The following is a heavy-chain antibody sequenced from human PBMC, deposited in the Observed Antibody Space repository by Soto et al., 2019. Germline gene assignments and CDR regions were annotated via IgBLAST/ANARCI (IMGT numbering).Heavy chain of an antibody. Sequence: GVSLRLSCAASGFPFSSYAMSWVRHAPDKGLEWVSAIGFTGDSTFYADSVKGRFNISRDNSKNTLYLQMNSLRAEDTAVYSCARSFSSSSFYFDCWGQGTLVTVAS. CDR3: ARSFSSSSFYFDC. V-gene: IGHV3-23*01. D-gene: IGHD6-6*01. CDR1: GFPFSSYA. J-gene: IGHJ4*02. CDR2: IGFTGDST.